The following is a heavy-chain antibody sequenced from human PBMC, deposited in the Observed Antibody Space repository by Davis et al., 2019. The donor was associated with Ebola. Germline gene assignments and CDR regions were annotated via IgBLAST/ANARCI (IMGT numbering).Heavy chain of an antibody. J-gene: IGHJ4*02. D-gene: IGHD3-10*01. Sequence: PGGSLRLSCAASGFTFSSYGMHWVRQAPGKGLEWVAVIWYDGSNKYYADSVKGRFTISRDNSKNTLYLQMNSLRAEDTAVYYCARGAMVQGATAGYFDYWGQGTLVTVSS. CDR2: IWYDGSNK. CDR3: ARGAMVQGATAGYFDY. V-gene: IGHV3-33*01. CDR1: GFTFSSYG.